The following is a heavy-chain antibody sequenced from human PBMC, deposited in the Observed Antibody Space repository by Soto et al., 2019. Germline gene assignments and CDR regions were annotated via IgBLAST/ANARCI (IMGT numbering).Heavy chain of an antibody. V-gene: IGHV4-30-2*01. Sequence: PSETLSLTCAVSGGSISSGGYSWNWIRQPPGKGLEWIGYIYHSGSTYYNPSLKSRVTISVDRSKNQFSLKLSSVTAADTAVYYCARKAVVVVAATTPNFDYWGQGTLVPVSS. J-gene: IGHJ4*02. D-gene: IGHD2-15*01. CDR2: IYHSGST. CDR3: ARKAVVVVAATTPNFDY. CDR1: GGSISSGGYS.